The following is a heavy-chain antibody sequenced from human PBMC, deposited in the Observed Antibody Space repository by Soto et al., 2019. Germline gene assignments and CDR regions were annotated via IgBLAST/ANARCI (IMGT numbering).Heavy chain of an antibody. CDR3: ARINAVFGVVFYYYYMDV. V-gene: IGHV4-39*01. Sequence: QLQLQESGPGLVKPSETLSLTCTVSGGSISSSSYYWGWIRQPPGKGLEWIGSIYYSGSTYYNPSINRRVTISVDTSKNQFSLKLSSVTAADTAVYYCARINAVFGVVFYYYYMDVWGKGTTVTVSS. CDR2: IYYSGST. D-gene: IGHD3-3*01. CDR1: GGSISSSSYY. J-gene: IGHJ6*03.